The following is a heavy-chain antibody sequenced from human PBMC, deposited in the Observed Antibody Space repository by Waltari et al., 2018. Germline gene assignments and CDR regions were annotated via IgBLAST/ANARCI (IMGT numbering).Heavy chain of an antibody. V-gene: IGHV3-15*01. CDR3: STEMATIRGPFDF. CDR1: GFTFSNAY. D-gene: IGHD5-12*01. J-gene: IGHJ4*02. Sequence: EVQVVESGGGLVKPGGSLRRSCAASGFTFSNAYINWVRHAPGKGREWVGRIKTKADGGTTDYAAPVKGRFTISRDDSRNTLYLQINNLKTEDTAVYYCSTEMATIRGPFDFWGQGTLVTVSS. CDR2: IKTKADGGTT.